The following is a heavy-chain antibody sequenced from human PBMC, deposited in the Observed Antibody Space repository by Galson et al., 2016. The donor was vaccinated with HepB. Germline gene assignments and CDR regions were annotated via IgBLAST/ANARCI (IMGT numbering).Heavy chain of an antibody. CDR2: ITDYTGNP. D-gene: IGHD3-10*01. V-gene: IGHV7-4-1*02. CDR1: GYTFTSYS. Sequence: KVSCKASGYTFTSYSISWVRQAPGQGLECMGWITDYTGNPTYAQGFTGRFVFSLDTSVSTAYLHISSLKAEDTAVYYCARVLIGGFDYWGQGTLVTVSS. CDR3: ARVLIGGFDY. J-gene: IGHJ4*02.